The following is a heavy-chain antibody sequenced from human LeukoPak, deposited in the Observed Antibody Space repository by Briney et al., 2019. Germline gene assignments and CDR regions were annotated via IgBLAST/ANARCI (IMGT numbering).Heavy chain of an antibody. CDR2: IIPIFGTA. CDR3: AITYYDILTGYYVYDAFDI. J-gene: IGHJ3*02. CDR1: GGTFSSYA. D-gene: IGHD3-9*01. V-gene: IGHV1-69*06. Sequence: ASVKVSCKASGGTFSSYAISWVRQAPGQGLEWMGGIIPIFGTANYAQKFQSRVTITADKSTSTAYMELSSLRSEDTAVYYCAITYYDILTGYYVYDAFDIWGQGTMVTVSS.